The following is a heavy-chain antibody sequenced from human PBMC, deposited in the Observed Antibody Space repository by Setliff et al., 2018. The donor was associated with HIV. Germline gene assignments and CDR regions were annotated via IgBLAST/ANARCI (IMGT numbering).Heavy chain of an antibody. Sequence: PGGSLRLSCAASGFTSGFTFTNYWMSWVRQAPGKGLEWVANINQNGREKYYVDSVKGRFTISRDNAKDSLYLQMNSLRGEDTAVYYCAGSRGYFVKAEWGQGTLVTVPQ. D-gene: IGHD3-22*01. CDR2: INQNGREK. J-gene: IGHJ4*02. CDR3: AGSRGYFVKAE. V-gene: IGHV3-7*01. CDR1: GFTSGFTFTNYW.